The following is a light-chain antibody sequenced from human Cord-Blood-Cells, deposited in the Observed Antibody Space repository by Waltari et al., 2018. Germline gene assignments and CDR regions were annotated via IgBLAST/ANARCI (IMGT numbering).Light chain of an antibody. CDR1: QSVSSY. Sequence: EIVLTQSPATLSLSPGERATLSCRASQSVSSYLAWYQQKPGQAPRLLIYDASNRATGIPARFSGSGSGTDFTLTISSIGPEDFAVYYCQQRSNWPPGVFTFGPGTKVEIK. CDR2: DAS. J-gene: IGKJ3*01. CDR3: QQRSNWPPGVFT. V-gene: IGKV3-11*01.